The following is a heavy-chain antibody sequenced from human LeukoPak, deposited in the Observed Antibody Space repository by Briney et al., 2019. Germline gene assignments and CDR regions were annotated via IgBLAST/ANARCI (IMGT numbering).Heavy chain of an antibody. CDR2: IYTSGSN. V-gene: IGHV4-61*02. D-gene: IGHD3-22*01. J-gene: IGHJ4*02. CDR3: ARDVAYCYDSSGLLDY. CDR1: GGSISSGSYY. Sequence: SQTLSLTCTVSGGSISSGSYYWSWIRQPAGKGLEWIGRIYTSGSNNYNPSLKSRTTILVDTSKNQFSLKLSSVSAADTGVYYCARDVAYCYDSSGLLDYWGQGTLVTVSS.